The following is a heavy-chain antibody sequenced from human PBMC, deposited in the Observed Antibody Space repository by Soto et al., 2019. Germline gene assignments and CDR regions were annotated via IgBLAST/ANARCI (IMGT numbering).Heavy chain of an antibody. Sequence: GGSRRLSGAASGCTFSDSWMDWDRQAPGKGPEWVANIKQDGSEKNYVESVKGRFTISRDNAKNSLYLQTTRPRAEDTGVYYCASLGRHGWGQGTTVTVSS. D-gene: IGHD3-16*01. CDR2: IKQDGSEK. V-gene: IGHV3-7*01. J-gene: IGHJ6*02. CDR1: GCTFSDSW. CDR3: ASLGRHG.